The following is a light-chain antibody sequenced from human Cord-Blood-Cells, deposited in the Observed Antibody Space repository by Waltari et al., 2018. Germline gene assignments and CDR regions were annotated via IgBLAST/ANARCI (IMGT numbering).Light chain of an antibody. Sequence: AIRMTQSPSSFSASTGDRVTITCRSSQGISRYLAWYQQKTGEAPKLLIYAASTLQSGVPSRFSGSGSGTDCTLTLSCLQSEEVATYYCQQYYSYPFTFGGGAKLEIK. CDR1: QGISRY. CDR2: AAS. CDR3: QQYYSYPFT. J-gene: IGKJ4*01. V-gene: IGKV1-8*01.